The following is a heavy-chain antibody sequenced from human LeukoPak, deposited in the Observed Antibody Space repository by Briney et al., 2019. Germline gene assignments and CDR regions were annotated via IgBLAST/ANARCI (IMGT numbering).Heavy chain of an antibody. CDR2: IHFNAVT. J-gene: IGHJ5*02. Sequence: SDTLTLTCTVSGGSISSDNYYWRWIRQPPGMALEWVGSIHFNAVTYYNTSLKSRVTISADTTKNHVSLKLSSVTAADTAVYYCARRTHGERKPDWFDPWGQGTLVTVSS. D-gene: IGHD3-10*01. V-gene: IGHV4-39*02. CDR1: GGSISSDNYY. CDR3: ARRTHGERKPDWFDP.